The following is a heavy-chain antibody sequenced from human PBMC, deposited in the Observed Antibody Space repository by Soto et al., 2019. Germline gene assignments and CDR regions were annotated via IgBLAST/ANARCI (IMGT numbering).Heavy chain of an antibody. V-gene: IGHV1-69*12. CDR3: ARGTVNGIEYNFYYYGMDV. Sequence: QVQLVQSGVEVKKPGSSVKVSCKASGGTLNSYAIDWVRQAPGQGLEWMGGIIPIFGNTYYAQRLQGRVKLTADESTRTAYMELSTLTSEDTAVYYCARGTVNGIEYNFYYYGMDVWGQGTTVIVSS. CDR2: IIPIFGNT. J-gene: IGHJ6*01. CDR1: GGTLNSYA. D-gene: IGHD1-1*01.